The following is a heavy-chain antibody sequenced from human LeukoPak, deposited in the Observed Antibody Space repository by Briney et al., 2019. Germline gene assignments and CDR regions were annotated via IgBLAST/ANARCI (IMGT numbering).Heavy chain of an antibody. Sequence: ASVKVSCKASGYTFSGYYIHWVRQAPGQGLEWMGRVNPKSGDTKYAQKFQDGVSMTRDTSITTAYLELNSLKSDDTAIYYCARGPGSDWNFEFWGRGTLITVSS. CDR2: VNPKSGDT. J-gene: IGHJ2*01. V-gene: IGHV1-2*06. D-gene: IGHD6-19*01. CDR1: GYTFSGYY. CDR3: ARGPGSDWNFEF.